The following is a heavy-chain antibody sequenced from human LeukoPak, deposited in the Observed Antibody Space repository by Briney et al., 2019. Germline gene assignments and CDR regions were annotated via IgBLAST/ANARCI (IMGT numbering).Heavy chain of an antibody. CDR1: GFTFSSNG. Sequence: GGSLRLSCAASGFTFSSNGMHWVRQAPGKGLEWVAFIRYDANSEFYVDSVKGRFTISRDNSKNTLYLQMNSLRAEDTAVYYCAKGGDGYNYGSYFDYWGQGTLVTVSS. CDR3: AKGGDGYNYGSYFDY. J-gene: IGHJ4*02. V-gene: IGHV3-30*02. CDR2: IRYDANSE. D-gene: IGHD5-24*01.